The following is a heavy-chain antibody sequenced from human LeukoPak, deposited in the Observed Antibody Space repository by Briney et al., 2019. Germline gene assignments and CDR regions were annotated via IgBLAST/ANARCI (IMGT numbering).Heavy chain of an antibody. V-gene: IGHV4-34*01. CDR1: GGSFSGYY. D-gene: IGHD3-10*01. CDR2: INHSGST. CDR3: ARNAFRGSGSCGYFQH. Sequence: SETLSLTCAVYGGSFSGYYWSWIRQPPGKGLEWIGEINHSGSTNYNPSLKSRVTISVDTSKNQFSLKLSSVTAADTAVYYCARNAFRGSGSCGYFQHWGQGTLVTVSS. J-gene: IGHJ1*01.